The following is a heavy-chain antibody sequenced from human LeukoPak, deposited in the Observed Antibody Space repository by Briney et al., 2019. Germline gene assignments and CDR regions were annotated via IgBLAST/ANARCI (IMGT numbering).Heavy chain of an antibody. CDR2: ISTNSAFI. J-gene: IGHJ4*02. Sequence: GSLRLSCTASGFTFINYSMNWVRQAPGKGLEWVSSISTNSAFIYYADSVRGRFTISRDNTKDSLYLQMDSLTADDTAVYFRACLRGPSDYWGQGTLVTVSS. V-gene: IGHV3-21*01. CDR3: ACLRGPSDY. D-gene: IGHD4-17*01. CDR1: GFTFINYS.